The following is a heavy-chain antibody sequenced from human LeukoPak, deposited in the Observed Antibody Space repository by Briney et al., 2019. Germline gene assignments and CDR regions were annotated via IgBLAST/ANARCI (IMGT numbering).Heavy chain of an antibody. CDR3: ARQVTTAAPIDY. CDR1: GYSFTTYW. D-gene: IGHD1-1*01. CDR2: IYPGDSDT. Sequence: GESLKISCKGSGYSFTTYWIGWVRQMPGKGLEWMGIIYPGDSDTRYSPSFQGQVTISADKSISTAYLQWSSLKASGTAIYYCARQVTTAAPIDYWGQGTLVTVSS. V-gene: IGHV5-51*01. J-gene: IGHJ4*02.